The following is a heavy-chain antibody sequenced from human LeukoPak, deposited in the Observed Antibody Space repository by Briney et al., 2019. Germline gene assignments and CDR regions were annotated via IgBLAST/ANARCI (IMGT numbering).Heavy chain of an antibody. V-gene: IGHV4-39*07. D-gene: IGHD3-3*01. CDR3: ARVEGNYDFWSGYSTDAFDI. CDR2: IYYRGST. Sequence: SETLSLTCTVSGGSISSSSYYWGWIRQPPGKGLEWVGSIYYRGSTYYNPSLKSRFTISVDTSKNQFSLKLSSVTAADTAVYYCARVEGNYDFWSGYSTDAFDIWGQGTMVTVSS. CDR1: GGSISSSSYY. J-gene: IGHJ3*02.